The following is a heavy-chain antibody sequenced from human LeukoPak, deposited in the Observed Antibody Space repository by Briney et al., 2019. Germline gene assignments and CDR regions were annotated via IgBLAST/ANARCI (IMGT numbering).Heavy chain of an antibody. J-gene: IGHJ4*02. Sequence: SVKVSCKASGGTFSSYAISWVRQAPGQGLEWMGGIIPIFGTANYAQKFQGRVTITADESTSTAYMELSGLRSEDTAVYYCARARAAAGTEFDYWGQGTLVTVSS. V-gene: IGHV1-69*01. CDR3: ARARAAAGTEFDY. CDR2: IIPIFGTA. CDR1: GGTFSSYA. D-gene: IGHD6-13*01.